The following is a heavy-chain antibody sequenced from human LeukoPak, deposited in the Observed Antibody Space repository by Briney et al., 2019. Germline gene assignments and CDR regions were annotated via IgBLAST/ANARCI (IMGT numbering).Heavy chain of an antibody. D-gene: IGHD3-9*01. CDR2: IYYSGST. J-gene: IGHJ5*02. CDR3: ARDYGDYDILTGYYMSWFDP. CDR1: GFTFSNYG. Sequence: GSLRLSCAASGFTFSNYGMSWVRQPPGKGLEWIGYIYYSGSTNYNPSLKSRVTISVDTSKNQFSLKLSSVTAADTAVYYCARDYGDYDILTGYYMSWFDPWGQGTLVTVSS. V-gene: IGHV4-59*01.